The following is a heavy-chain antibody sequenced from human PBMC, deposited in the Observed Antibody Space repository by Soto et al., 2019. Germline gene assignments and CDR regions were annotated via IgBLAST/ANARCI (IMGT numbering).Heavy chain of an antibody. CDR2: IWFDGSNK. V-gene: IGHV3-33*01. Sequence: QMQLVESGGGVVQPGRSLRLSCAASGFTFRSYGIHWVRQAPGKGLEWVALIWFDGSNKYYADSVKGRFAVSRDNSKNTLYLQMNSLRVEDTAVYYCARDRLVPYGYGMDVWGQGTTVTVS. CDR1: GFTFRSYG. D-gene: IGHD2-2*01. CDR3: ARDRLVPYGYGMDV. J-gene: IGHJ6*02.